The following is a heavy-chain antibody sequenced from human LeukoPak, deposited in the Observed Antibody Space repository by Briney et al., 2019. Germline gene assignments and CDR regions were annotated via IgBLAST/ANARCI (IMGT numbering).Heavy chain of an antibody. D-gene: IGHD2-2*01. Sequence: GGSLRLSYAASGFTFSNYNMHWVRQAPGKGLEWVSSITSSTSYIYYADSVKGRFTISRDNAKNSLYLQMNSLRAEDTAVYYCARRVPVNGLDYWGQGTLVTVPS. V-gene: IGHV3-21*01. J-gene: IGHJ4*02. CDR1: GFTFSNYN. CDR3: ARRVPVNGLDY. CDR2: ITSSTSYI.